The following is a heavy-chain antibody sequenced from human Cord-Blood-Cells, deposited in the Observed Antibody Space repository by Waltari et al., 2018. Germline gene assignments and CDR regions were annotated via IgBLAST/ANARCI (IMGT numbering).Heavy chain of an antibody. Sequence: QMQLVQSGPEVKKPGTSVKVSCKASGFTFTSSAVQWVRQARGQRLEWIGWIVVGSGNTNYEQKFQERVTITRDMSTSTPYMELSSLGSEDTAVYYCAASRFYTDFWSGPDYWGQGTLVTVSS. D-gene: IGHD3-3*01. J-gene: IGHJ4*02. CDR1: GFTFTSSA. CDR3: AASRFYTDFWSGPDY. CDR2: IVVGSGNT. V-gene: IGHV1-58*01.